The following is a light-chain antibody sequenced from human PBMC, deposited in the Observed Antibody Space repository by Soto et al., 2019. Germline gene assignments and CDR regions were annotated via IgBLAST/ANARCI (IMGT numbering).Light chain of an antibody. CDR2: DAS. CDR3: QQSYSTKWT. J-gene: IGKJ1*01. V-gene: IGKV1-39*01. CDR1: QKSSSG. Sequence: DIQVTYSCPTLPPPGGDRETITSPASQKSSSGLAGYQQKPGKDANILIYDASSLQSGGPSRCSGSGAGTDVSLTISSLQQEDVATYYCQQSYSTKWTFGQGTKVDIK.